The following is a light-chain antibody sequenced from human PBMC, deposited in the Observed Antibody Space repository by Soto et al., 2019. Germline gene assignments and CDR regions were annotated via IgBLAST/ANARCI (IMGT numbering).Light chain of an antibody. CDR3: LQSTQLPPT. CDR1: QSLLHITGEAF. V-gene: IGKV2D-29*02. J-gene: IGKJ5*01. Sequence: DVVMTQTPLSLSVAPGQPASISCKSSQSLLHITGEAFLFWYLQKPGQSQQLLIYEVSTRVSGVQDRFSGSGSGTDFTLEIRRVETDDVGIYYCLQSTQLPPTFGQGTRLENK. CDR2: EVS.